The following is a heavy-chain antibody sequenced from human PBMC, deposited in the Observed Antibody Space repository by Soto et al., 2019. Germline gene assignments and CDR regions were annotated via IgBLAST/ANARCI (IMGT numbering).Heavy chain of an antibody. D-gene: IGHD6-13*01. J-gene: IGHJ6*02. CDR3: RSSSRYSTDV. Sequence: QLQLQESGPGLVKPSETLSLSCTVSGGSITSSFYWGWIRQPPGKGLEWIGRMYGTGNTYYNPALRGRVTISADTSKNQFSLNLISVTAADTAVYYCRSSSRYSTDVWGQGATVTVSS. CDR1: GGSITSSFY. CDR2: MYGTGNT. V-gene: IGHV4-39*01.